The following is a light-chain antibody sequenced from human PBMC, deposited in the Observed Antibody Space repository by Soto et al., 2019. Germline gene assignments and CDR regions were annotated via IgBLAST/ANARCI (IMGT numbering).Light chain of an antibody. CDR3: QQRRNWPLT. J-gene: IGKJ4*01. CDR1: QSVSSY. V-gene: IGKV3-11*01. CDR2: DAS. Sequence: EIVLTQSPATLSLSPGERDPLSCRASQSVSSYLAWYQQKPGQAPRLLIYDASNRATGIPARFSGSGSGTDFSLTISSLEPEDFAVYYCQQRRNWPLTFGGGTKVEIK.